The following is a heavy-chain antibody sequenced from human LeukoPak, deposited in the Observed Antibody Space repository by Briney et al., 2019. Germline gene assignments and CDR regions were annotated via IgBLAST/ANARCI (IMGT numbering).Heavy chain of an antibody. J-gene: IGHJ6*03. V-gene: IGHV3-48*01. CDR2: ISSSSSTI. D-gene: IGHD6-6*01. Sequence: PGGSLRLSCAASGFTFSSYSMNWVRQAPGKGLEWVSYISSSSSTIYYADSVKGRFTISRDNAKNSLYLQMNSLRAEDTAVYYCARDMIAARYYYYMDVWGKGTTVTVSS. CDR1: GFTFSSYS. CDR3: ARDMIAARYYYYMDV.